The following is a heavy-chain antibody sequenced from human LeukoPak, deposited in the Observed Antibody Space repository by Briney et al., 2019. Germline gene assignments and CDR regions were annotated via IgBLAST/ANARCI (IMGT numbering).Heavy chain of an antibody. D-gene: IGHD1-26*01. CDR2: ISYDGSNK. CDR3: AKVAWEIDAFDI. J-gene: IGHJ3*02. Sequence: GRSPRLSCAASVFTFSSYGMHWVRQAPGKGLEWVAVISYDGSNKYYADSVKGRFTISRDNSKNTLYLQMNSLRAEDTAVYYCAKVAWEIDAFDIWGQGTMVTVSS. CDR1: VFTFSSYG. V-gene: IGHV3-30*18.